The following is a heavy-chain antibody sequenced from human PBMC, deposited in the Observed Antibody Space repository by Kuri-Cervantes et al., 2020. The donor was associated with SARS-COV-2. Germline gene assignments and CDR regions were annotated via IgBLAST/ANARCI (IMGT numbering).Heavy chain of an antibody. J-gene: IGHJ6*02. CDR3: AKDLGDYGMDV. Sequence: GGSLRLSCEASGFTLTYRWMAWFRQAPGKGLEWVSVIYSGGSSTYYADSVKGRFTISRDNSKNTLYLQMNSLRAEDTAVYYCAKDLGDYGMDVWGQGTTVTVSS. CDR1: GFTLTYRW. CDR2: IYSGGSST. V-gene: IGHV3-23*03. D-gene: IGHD3-16*01.